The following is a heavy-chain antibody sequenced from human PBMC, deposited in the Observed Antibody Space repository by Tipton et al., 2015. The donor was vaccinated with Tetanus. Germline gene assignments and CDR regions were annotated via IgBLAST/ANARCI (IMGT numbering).Heavy chain of an antibody. D-gene: IGHD2-15*01. CDR3: ARRGCRGGTCYISPNYGMDV. J-gene: IGHJ6*02. CDR2: IGTSASNT. CDR1: GFTFSNYA. Sequence: GSLRLSCVASGFTFSNYAMNWVRQAPGKGLEWVSSIGTSASNTYYADSVKGRCTISRDNSKNTVVLHVTSLRGEDTAVYYCARRGCRGGTCYISPNYGMDVWGQGTTVTVSS. V-gene: IGHV3-23*01.